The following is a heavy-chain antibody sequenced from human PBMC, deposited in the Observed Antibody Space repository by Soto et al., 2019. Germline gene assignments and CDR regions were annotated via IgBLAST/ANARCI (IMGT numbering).Heavy chain of an antibody. J-gene: IGHJ4*02. CDR1: GYTFTSYY. CDR2: INPSGGST. CDR3: ARAVRGEMATICDY. D-gene: IGHD5-12*01. V-gene: IGHV1-46*01. Sequence: QVQLVQSGAEVKKPGASVKVSCKASGYTFTSYYMHWVRQAPGQGLEWMGIINPSGGSTSYAQKFQGRVTMNRDTSKSQVYMELSSLRSEDTAVYYCARAVRGEMATICDYWGQGTLVTVSS.